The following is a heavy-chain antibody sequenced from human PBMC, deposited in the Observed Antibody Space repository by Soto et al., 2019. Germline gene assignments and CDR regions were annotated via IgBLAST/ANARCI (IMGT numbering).Heavy chain of an antibody. CDR3: ARSALFGYPILYYFDY. V-gene: IGHV1-2*04. D-gene: IGHD5-18*01. CDR1: GYTFTGYY. CDR2: INPNSGGT. J-gene: IGHJ4*02. Sequence: GASVKVSCKASGYTFTGYYMHWVRQAPGQGLEWMGWINPNSGGTNYAQKFQGWVTMTRDTSISTAYMELSRLRSDDTAVYYCARSALFGYPILYYFDYWGQATLVTVSS.